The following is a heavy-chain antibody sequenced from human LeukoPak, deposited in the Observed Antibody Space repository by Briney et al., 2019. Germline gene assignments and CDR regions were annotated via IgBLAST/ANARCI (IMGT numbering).Heavy chain of an antibody. D-gene: IGHD1-1*01. CDR3: ARALFGNDRVSFTEFDF. CDR1: GGTFSSYA. Sequence: GASVKVSCKASGGTFSSYAISWVRQVAGQGLEWMGWIRTYNGETHYAEKLQGRVTMTTDTSTSTAYMELRSLTSDDTAVYYCARALFGNDRVSFTEFDFWGQGTLVTVSS. J-gene: IGHJ4*02. CDR2: IRTYNGET. V-gene: IGHV1-18*01.